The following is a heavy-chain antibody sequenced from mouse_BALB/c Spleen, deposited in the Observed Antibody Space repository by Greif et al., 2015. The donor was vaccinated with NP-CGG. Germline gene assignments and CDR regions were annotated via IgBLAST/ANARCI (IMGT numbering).Heavy chain of an antibody. CDR3: TKLGGGAY. CDR1: GYTFTSYW. J-gene: IGHJ3*01. V-gene: IGHV1S22*01. CDR2: ICPGSGST. Sequence: LKQSGSELVRPGASVKLSCKASGYTFTSYWMHWVKQRPGQGLEWIGNICPGSGSTNYDEKFKSKATLTVDTSSSTAYMQLSSLTSEDSAVYYCTKLGGGAYWGQGTLVTVSA. D-gene: IGHD4-1*01.